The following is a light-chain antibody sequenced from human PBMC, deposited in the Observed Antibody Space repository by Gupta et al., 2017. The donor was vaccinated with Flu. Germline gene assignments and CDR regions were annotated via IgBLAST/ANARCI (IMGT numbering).Light chain of an antibody. Sequence: SYELTQPPSVSVSPGQTASITCSGDKLGDKYASWYQQKPGQSPVLVIYQDNKRPSGIPDRFSGSNSGNTATLTISGTQAMDEADYYCQAWDSNTLDVFGTGTKVTVL. CDR1: KLGDKY. J-gene: IGLJ1*01. CDR3: QAWDSNTLDV. V-gene: IGLV3-1*01. CDR2: QDN.